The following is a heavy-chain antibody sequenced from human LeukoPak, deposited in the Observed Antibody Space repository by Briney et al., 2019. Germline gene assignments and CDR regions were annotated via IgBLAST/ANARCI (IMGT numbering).Heavy chain of an antibody. CDR1: GFTFSSYE. D-gene: IGHD6-19*01. Sequence: PGGSLRLSCAASGFTFSSYEMNWVRQAPGKGLEWVSYISRSGNTIYYADSVKGRFTFSRDNAKNSLYLQMNSLRAEDTAVYYCARDRSGWYRWFDPWGQGTLVTVSS. V-gene: IGHV3-48*03. J-gene: IGHJ5*02. CDR2: ISRSGNTI. CDR3: ARDRSGWYRWFDP.